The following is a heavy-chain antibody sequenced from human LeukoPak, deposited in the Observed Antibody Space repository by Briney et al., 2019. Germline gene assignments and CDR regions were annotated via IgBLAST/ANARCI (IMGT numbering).Heavy chain of an antibody. J-gene: IGHJ4*02. V-gene: IGHV4-34*01. CDR1: GGSINSYY. CDR3: ARAGYDYVWGSYRSRTARRELDY. CDR2: INHSGST. D-gene: IGHD3-16*02. Sequence: SETLSLTCTVSGGSINSYYWSWIRQPPGKGLEWIGEINHSGSTNYNPSLKSRVTISVDTSKNQFSLKLSSVTAADTAVYYCARAGYDYVWGSYRSRTARRELDYWGQGTLVTVSS.